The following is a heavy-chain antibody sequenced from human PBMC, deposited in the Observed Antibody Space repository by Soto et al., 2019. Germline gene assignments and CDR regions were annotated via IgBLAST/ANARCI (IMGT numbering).Heavy chain of an antibody. J-gene: IGHJ5*02. V-gene: IGHV4-4*07. Sequence: QVQLQESGPGLVKPSETLSLTCSVSGGSISNYYWTWMRQPAGKGLEWIGRIYTSGTTTYNPSLQSRVTMSVDTSKNQFSLKLSSVTAADTAVYYCARDREEWLIRRGGGFDPWGQGTLVTVSS. CDR1: GGSISNYY. D-gene: IGHD3-16*01. CDR2: IYTSGTT. CDR3: ARDREEWLIRRGGGFDP.